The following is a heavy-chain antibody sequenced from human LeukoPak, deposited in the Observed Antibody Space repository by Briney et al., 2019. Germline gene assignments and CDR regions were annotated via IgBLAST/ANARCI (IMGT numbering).Heavy chain of an antibody. CDR2: FDPEDGET. V-gene: IGHV1-24*01. CDR1: GYTLTELS. J-gene: IGHJ4*02. Sequence: ASVKVSCKVSGYTLTELSMHWVRQAPGKGLEWMGGFDPEDGETIYAQKFQGRVTMTEDTSTDTAYMELSSLGSEDTAVYYCATKYYYDSSGYYPFDYWGQGTLVTVSS. D-gene: IGHD3-22*01. CDR3: ATKYYYDSSGYYPFDY.